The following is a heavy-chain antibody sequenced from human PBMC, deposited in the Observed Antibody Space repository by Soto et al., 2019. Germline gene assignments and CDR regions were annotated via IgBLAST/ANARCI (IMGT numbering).Heavy chain of an antibody. CDR1: GFSLSSYG. Sequence: GGSLRLSCAASGFSLSSYGMHWVRQAPGKGLVWVSRINSDGSSTSYADSVKGRFTISRDNAKNTLYLQMNSLRAEDTAVYYCVRTSLVVAAATREDYWGQGTLVTVSS. V-gene: IGHV3-74*01. D-gene: IGHD2-15*01. J-gene: IGHJ4*02. CDR3: VRTSLVVAAATREDY. CDR2: INSDGSST.